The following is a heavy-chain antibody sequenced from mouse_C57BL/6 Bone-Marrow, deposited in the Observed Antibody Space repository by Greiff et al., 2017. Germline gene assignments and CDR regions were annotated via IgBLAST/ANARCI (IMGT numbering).Heavy chain of an antibody. D-gene: IGHD1-1*01. CDR3: ARNCGSSLYYAMDY. J-gene: IGHJ4*01. CDR2: IDPANGNT. V-gene: IGHV14-3*01. CDR1: GFNIKNTY. Sequence: EVQLQQSVAELVRPGASVKLSCTASGFNIKNTYMHWVQQRPEQGLEWIGRIDPANGNTKYAPKFQGKATITADTSTNTADLQRSRLTSEDTAIYYCARNCGSSLYYAMDYWGQGTSVTVSS.